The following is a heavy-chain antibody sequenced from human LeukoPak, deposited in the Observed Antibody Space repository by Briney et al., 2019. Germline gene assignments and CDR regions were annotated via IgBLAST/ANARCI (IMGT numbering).Heavy chain of an antibody. J-gene: IGHJ4*02. CDR1: GGSISTHY. D-gene: IGHD6-13*01. CDR3: ARRIAAPTYFDY. V-gene: IGHV4-59*11. Sequence: ASETLSLTCTVSGGSISTHYWSWIRQPPGKGLEWIGYIYYSESTNYNPSLKSRVTISVDTPKNQFSLKLTSVTAADSAVYYCARRIAAPTYFDYWGQGTLVTVSS. CDR2: IYYSEST.